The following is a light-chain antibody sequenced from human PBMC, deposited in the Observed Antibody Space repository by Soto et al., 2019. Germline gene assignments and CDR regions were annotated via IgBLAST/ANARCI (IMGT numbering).Light chain of an antibody. J-gene: IGLJ1*01. CDR2: DVT. CDR3: SSYTTSNTRQIV. CDR1: SSDVGGYNY. Sequence: QSVLNQPASVSGSPGQSITISCTGTSSDVGGYNYVSWYQHHPGKAPKLIIYDVTNRPSGVSNPFSGSKSGNTASLTISGVQPEDEANYYCSSYTTSNTRQIVLGTGTKVTAL. V-gene: IGLV2-14*03.